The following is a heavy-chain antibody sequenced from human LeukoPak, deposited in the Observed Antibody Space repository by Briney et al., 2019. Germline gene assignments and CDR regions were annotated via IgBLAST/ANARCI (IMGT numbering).Heavy chain of an antibody. D-gene: IGHD1-26*01. CDR2: IRSRANSYAT. CDR3: ARSVVGVLSDAFDI. J-gene: IGHJ3*02. CDR1: GFTFSGSD. Sequence: PGGSLKLSCAASGFTFSGSDMHWVRQASGKGLEWLGRIRSRANSYATIYAASVKGRFTISRDDSKNTAYLQMNSLKTEDTAVYYCARSVVGVLSDAFDIWGQGTMVIVSS. V-gene: IGHV3-73*01.